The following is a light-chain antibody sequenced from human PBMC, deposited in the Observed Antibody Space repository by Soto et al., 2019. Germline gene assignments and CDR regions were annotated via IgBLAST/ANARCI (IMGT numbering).Light chain of an antibody. CDR3: QQYNSYPYT. J-gene: IGKJ2*01. Sequence: DIRMTQSPSTLSASVGDRVTITCRASQSISSWLAWYQQKPGKAPKLLIYKASSLESGVPSRFSGSGSGTEFTLNISSLQPDDFATYYCQQYNSYPYTFGQGTKLEIK. CDR1: QSISSW. CDR2: KAS. V-gene: IGKV1-5*03.